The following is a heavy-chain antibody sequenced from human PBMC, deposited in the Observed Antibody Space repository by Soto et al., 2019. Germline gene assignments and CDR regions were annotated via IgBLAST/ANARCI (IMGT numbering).Heavy chain of an antibody. Sequence: SEPLSLTCTVSGGSIGSAAYYWSWIRRHPGEGLEWIGYISHSGSTYYNPSLKSRVIISVDTSKNQFSLSLTSVTAADTAVYYCAREYTYGSNFFDCWGQGALVTVSS. CDR2: ISHSGST. CDR3: AREYTYGSNFFDC. J-gene: IGHJ4*02. D-gene: IGHD5-18*01. V-gene: IGHV4-31*03. CDR1: GGSIGSAAYY.